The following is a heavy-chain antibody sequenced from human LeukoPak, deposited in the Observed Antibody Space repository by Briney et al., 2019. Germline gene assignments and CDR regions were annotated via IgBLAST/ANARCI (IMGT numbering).Heavy chain of an antibody. D-gene: IGHD6-6*01. V-gene: IGHV3-74*01. CDR2: ISPTGSTT. CDR3: ARGPNSNWSGLAF. CDR1: GFSFSGHW. J-gene: IGHJ4*02. Sequence: GGSLRLSCTASGFSFSGHWMHWARQLPGKGLVWVSRISPTGSTTSYAASVKGRFTVSRDNAKNTLYLQGNNLRAEDTAVYYCARGPNSNWSGLAFWGQEPCSPSPQ.